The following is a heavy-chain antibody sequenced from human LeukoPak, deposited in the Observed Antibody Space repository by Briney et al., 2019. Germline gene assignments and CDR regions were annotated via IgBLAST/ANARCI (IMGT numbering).Heavy chain of an antibody. V-gene: IGHV1-69*05. J-gene: IGHJ4*02. CDR2: IIPIFGTA. CDR1: GGTFSSCA. CDR3: ASATGYCSSTSCYDEFWQQLGTSYFDY. D-gene: IGHD2-2*01. Sequence: SVKVSCKASGGTFSSCAISWVRQAPGQGLEWMGRIIPIFGTANYAQKFQGRVTITTDESTSTAYMELSSLRSEDTAVYYCASATGYCSSTSCYDEFWQQLGTSYFDYWGQGTLVTVSS.